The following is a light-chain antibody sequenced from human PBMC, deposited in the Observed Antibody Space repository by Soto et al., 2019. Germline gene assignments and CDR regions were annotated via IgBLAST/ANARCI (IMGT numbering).Light chain of an antibody. CDR3: HQYGSSPAT. CDR1: QSVSRSY. CDR2: GAS. V-gene: IGKV3-20*01. J-gene: IGKJ1*01. Sequence: EIVLTQSPGTLSLSPGERATLSCRASQSVSRSYLAWYQLKPGQAPRLLMYGASSRATGIPDRISGRGSGTDFTLTISRLEPEDFAVYYCHQYGSSPATFGQGTEVEIK.